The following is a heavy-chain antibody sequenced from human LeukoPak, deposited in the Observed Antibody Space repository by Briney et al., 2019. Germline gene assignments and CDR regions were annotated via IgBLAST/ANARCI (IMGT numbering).Heavy chain of an antibody. CDR1: GGSISSSSCC. D-gene: IGHD3-22*01. CDR3: TRAASSGPLFTYHMDV. CDR2: ISYTGTT. V-gene: IGHV4-39*07. J-gene: IGHJ6*03. Sequence: SETLSLTCTVSGGSISSSSCCWGWIRQPPGKGLEWIGSISYTGTTYYNPSLKSRVTISVDTSKNQFSLKLSSVTAADTAVYYCTRAASSGPLFTYHMDVWGKGTTVTVSS.